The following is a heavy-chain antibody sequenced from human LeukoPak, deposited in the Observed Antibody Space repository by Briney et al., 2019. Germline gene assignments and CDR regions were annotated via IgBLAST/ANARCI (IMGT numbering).Heavy chain of an antibody. CDR3: ARDPADYYDSSGYYYYYYGMDV. Sequence: GGSLRLSCAASGFTFSSYEMNWVRQAPGKGLEWVSYISSSGSTIYYADSVKGRFTISRDNAKNSLYLQMNSLRAEGTAVYYCARDPADYYDSSGYYYYYYGMDVWGQGTTVTVSS. CDR2: ISSSGSTI. V-gene: IGHV3-48*03. D-gene: IGHD3-22*01. CDR1: GFTFSSYE. J-gene: IGHJ6*02.